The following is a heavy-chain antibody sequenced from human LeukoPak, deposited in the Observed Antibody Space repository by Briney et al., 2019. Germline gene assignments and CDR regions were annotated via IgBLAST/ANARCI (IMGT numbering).Heavy chain of an antibody. V-gene: IGHV1-2*02. CDR2: INPNSGGT. D-gene: IGHD3-22*01. CDR3: ARDPKNFYDSKFEYFYMDV. J-gene: IGHJ6*03. CDR1: GYTFTGYY. Sequence: GASVKVSCKASGYTFTGYYMHWVRQAPGQGLEGMGWINPNSGGTNYAQKFQGRVTVTDDTSLSTTHLELRCLSSDDTRVYYCARDPKNFYDSKFEYFYMDVWGKGATVTISS.